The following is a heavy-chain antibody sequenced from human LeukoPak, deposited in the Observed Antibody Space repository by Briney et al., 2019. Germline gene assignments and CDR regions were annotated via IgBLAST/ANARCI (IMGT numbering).Heavy chain of an antibody. CDR3: ARARYGDLSWFDP. CDR1: GFTFSSYS. V-gene: IGHV3-21*01. D-gene: IGHD4-17*01. CDR2: ISSSSSYI. Sequence: PGGSLRLSCAASGFTFSSYSMNWVRQAPGKGLEWVSSISSSSSYIYYADSVKGRFTISRDNAKNSLYLQMNSLRAEDTAVYYCARARYGDLSWFDPWGQGTLVTVSS. J-gene: IGHJ5*02.